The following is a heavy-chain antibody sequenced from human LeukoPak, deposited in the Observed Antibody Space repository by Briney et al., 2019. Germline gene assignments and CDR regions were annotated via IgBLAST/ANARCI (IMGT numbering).Heavy chain of an antibody. CDR3: AREHRVIVVVMHDAFDI. J-gene: IGHJ3*02. D-gene: IGHD3-22*01. V-gene: IGHV1-46*01. CDR1: GYTFTSYY. CDR2: INPSGGST. Sequence: ASVKVSCKASGYTFTSYYMHWVRQAPGQGLEWMGIINPSGGSTSYAQKFQGRVTMTRDTSTSTVYMELSSLRSEDTAVYCRAREHRVIVVVMHDAFDIWGQGTMVTVSS.